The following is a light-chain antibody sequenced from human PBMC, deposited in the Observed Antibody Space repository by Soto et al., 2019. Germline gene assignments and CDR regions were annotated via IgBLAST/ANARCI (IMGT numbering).Light chain of an antibody. V-gene: IGKV3-20*01. Sequence: IGLTNSPSTLSPSQTDIATLSCKSSQSASSSYLAWYQQKPGQAPRLLFYDVSNRATGIPDRFSGSGSGTDFSLTISRLEPEDFAVYYCQQYGTLPSTFGGGTKVDIK. CDR1: QSASSSY. CDR3: QQYGTLPST. J-gene: IGKJ4*01. CDR2: DVS.